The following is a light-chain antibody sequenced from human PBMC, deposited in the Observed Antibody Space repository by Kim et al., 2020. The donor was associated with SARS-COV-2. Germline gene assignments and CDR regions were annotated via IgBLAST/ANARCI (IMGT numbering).Light chain of an antibody. J-gene: IGKJ5*01. V-gene: IGKV1-9*01. CDR1: QGISSY. CDR3: QQLNSYPIT. CDR2: TAS. Sequence: AAVGDRVTITCRASQGISSYLAWYQHKPGKAPKLLIYTASTLQIGVPSRFSGSGSGTDFTLTISSLQPEDFATYYCQQLNSYPITFGQGTRLEIK.